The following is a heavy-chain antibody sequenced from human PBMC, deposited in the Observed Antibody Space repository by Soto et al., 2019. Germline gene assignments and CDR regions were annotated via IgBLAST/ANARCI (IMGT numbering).Heavy chain of an antibody. CDR1: GYTFTSYG. J-gene: IGHJ4*02. Sequence: QVQLVQSGAEVKKPGASVKVSCKASGYTFTSYGISWVRQAPGQGLEWMGWISAYNGNTNYAQKLQGRVTMITITPTRKGYMEVKSLGTDDPGVYYCAMVGYSSSWDYWGQGTLVTVSS. V-gene: IGHV1-18*01. CDR2: ISAYNGNT. CDR3: AMVGYSSSWDY. D-gene: IGHD6-13*01.